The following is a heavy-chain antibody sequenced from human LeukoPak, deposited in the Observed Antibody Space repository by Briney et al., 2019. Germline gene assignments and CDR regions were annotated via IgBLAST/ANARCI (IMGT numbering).Heavy chain of an antibody. CDR3: ARHLTRRDYFYYGMDV. CDR2: IYYSGST. J-gene: IGHJ6*02. Sequence: SETLSLTCTVSGGSISGFYWSWIRQPPGKGLEWIGNIYYSGSTNYNPSLKSRVTISVDTSKNQFSLKLTSVTAADTAVYYCARHLTRRDYFYYGMDVWGQGTTVTVSS. CDR1: GGSISGFY. V-gene: IGHV4-59*08.